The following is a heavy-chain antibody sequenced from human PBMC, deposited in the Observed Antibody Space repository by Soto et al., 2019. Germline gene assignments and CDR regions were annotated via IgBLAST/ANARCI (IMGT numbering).Heavy chain of an antibody. V-gene: IGHV1-69*01. CDR2: FIPIFVSA. Sequence: QLHLVQSGAEVKKAGSSVKVSCKASGGTVSSYAITWVRQAPGKGLEWMGVFIPIFVSAHYAPKFQGRITITAYESTSTAYMELSGLTSEDTAIYYCARDASSDTTGFRGYDLWGQGTQVSVPS. J-gene: IGHJ4*02. CDR1: GGTVSSYA. D-gene: IGHD3-10*01. CDR3: ARDASSDTTGFRGYDL.